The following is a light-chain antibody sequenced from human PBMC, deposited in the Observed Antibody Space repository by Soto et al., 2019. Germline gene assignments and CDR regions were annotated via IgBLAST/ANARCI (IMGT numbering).Light chain of an antibody. Sequence: QSALTQPASVSGPPGQSIIISCTGTSSDVGTYNYVSWYQHRPGKAPKLMIYDVSYRPSGVSNRFSGSKSANTASLTISGLQAEDEADYYCSSYTTSNTQVFGGGTKVTVL. CDR3: SSYTTSNTQV. J-gene: IGLJ3*02. CDR1: SSDVGTYNY. CDR2: DVS. V-gene: IGLV2-14*01.